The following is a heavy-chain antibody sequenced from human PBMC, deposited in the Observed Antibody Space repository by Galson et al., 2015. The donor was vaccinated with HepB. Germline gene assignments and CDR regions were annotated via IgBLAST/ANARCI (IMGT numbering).Heavy chain of an antibody. CDR3: ARSEADSSSYGLLNYFDY. Sequence: SLRLSCAASGFTFSNCGMHWVRQAPGKGLEWVTVIWFDGLNKYYADSVKGRFTISRDNSKNTLYLQMNSLRGEDTAVYYCARSEADSSSYGLLNYFDYWGQGTLVTVSS. D-gene: IGHD6-13*01. CDR1: GFTFSNCG. CDR2: IWFDGLNK. J-gene: IGHJ4*02. V-gene: IGHV3-33*01.